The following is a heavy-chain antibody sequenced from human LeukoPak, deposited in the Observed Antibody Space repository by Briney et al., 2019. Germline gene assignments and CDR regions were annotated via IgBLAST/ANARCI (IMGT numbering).Heavy chain of an antibody. CDR3: ARDRVATMYWFDP. CDR1: GYTFTTYY. D-gene: IGHD5-12*01. V-gene: IGHV1-46*01. CDR2: INPSGGST. J-gene: IGHJ5*02. Sequence: ASVKVSCKASGYTFTTYYIQWARQAPGQGLEWMGIINPSGGSTSYAQKFQGRVTMTRDTSTSTVYMELSSLRSEDTAVYYCARDRVATMYWFDPWGQGTLVTVSS.